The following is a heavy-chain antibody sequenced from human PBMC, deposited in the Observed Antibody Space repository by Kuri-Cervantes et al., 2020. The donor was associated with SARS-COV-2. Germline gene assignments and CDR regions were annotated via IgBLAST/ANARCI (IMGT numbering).Heavy chain of an antibody. V-gene: IGHV4-30-2*01. D-gene: IGHD2-2*01. Sequence: SETLSLTCTVSGGSISSGGYYWSWIRQPPGKGLEWIGYIYHSGSTYYNPSLKSRVTISVDRSKNQFSLKLSSVTAADTAVYYCAREKGDCSSTSCSDISFDYWGQGTLLTVSS. CDR3: AREKGDCSSTSCSDISFDY. CDR1: GGSISSGGYY. J-gene: IGHJ4*02. CDR2: IYHSGST.